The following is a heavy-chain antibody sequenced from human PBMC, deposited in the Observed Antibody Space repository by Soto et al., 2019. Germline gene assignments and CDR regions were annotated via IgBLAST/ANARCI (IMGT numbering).Heavy chain of an antibody. CDR1: GFTFSSYA. D-gene: IGHD4-17*01. J-gene: IGHJ4*02. CDR2: ISYDGSNK. CDR3: ARDFGDYGAPFDY. Sequence: ESGGGVVQPGRSLRLSCAASGFTFSSYAMHWVRQAPGKGLEWVAVISYDGSNKYYADSVKGRFTISRDNSKNTLYLQMNSLRAEDTAVYYCARDFGDYGAPFDYWGQGTLVTVSS. V-gene: IGHV3-30-3*01.